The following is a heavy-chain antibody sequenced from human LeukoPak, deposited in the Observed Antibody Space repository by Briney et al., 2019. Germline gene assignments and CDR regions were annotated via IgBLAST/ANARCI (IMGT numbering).Heavy chain of an antibody. V-gene: IGHV1-69*06. J-gene: IGHJ4*02. CDR1: GGTFSSYA. Sequence: GASVKVSCKASGGTFSSYAISWVRQAPGQGLEWMGGIIPIFGTANYAQKFQGRVTITADKSTSTAYMELSSLRSEDTAVYYCALLAAPRDGYNSPDGVDCWGQGTLVTVSS. CDR2: IIPIFGTA. CDR3: ALLAAPRDGYNSPDGVDC. D-gene: IGHD5-24*01.